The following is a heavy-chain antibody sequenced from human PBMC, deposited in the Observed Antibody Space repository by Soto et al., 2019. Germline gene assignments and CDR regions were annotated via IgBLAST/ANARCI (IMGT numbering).Heavy chain of an antibody. CDR1: DFSFTSHG. CDR3: AIYHLELFRFDY. Sequence: GASVKVSCKAYDFSFTSHGISWVRQAPGQGLEWMGWISLYNGNTNYAQQFQGRVTMTTDTSTNTAYMEPRSLRSDDTAMYFCAIYHLELFRFDYWGQGTLVTVSS. CDR2: ISLYNGNT. D-gene: IGHD2-2*01. V-gene: IGHV1-18*04. J-gene: IGHJ4*02.